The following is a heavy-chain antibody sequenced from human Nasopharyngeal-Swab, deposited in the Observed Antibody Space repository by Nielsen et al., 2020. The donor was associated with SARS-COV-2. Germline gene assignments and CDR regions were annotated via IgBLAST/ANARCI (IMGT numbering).Heavy chain of an antibody. V-gene: IGHV3-30*04. CDR3: ARAPSPPYSSSYYYYGMDV. J-gene: IGHJ6*02. Sequence: WIRQPPGKGLEWVAVISYDGSNKYYADSVKGRFTISRDNSKNTLYLQMNSLRAEDTAVYYCARAPSPPYSSSYYYYGMDVWGQGTTATVSS. D-gene: IGHD6-6*01. CDR2: ISYDGSNK.